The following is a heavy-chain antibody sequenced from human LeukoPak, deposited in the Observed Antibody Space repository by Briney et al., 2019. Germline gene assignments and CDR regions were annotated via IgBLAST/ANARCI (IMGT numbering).Heavy chain of an antibody. V-gene: IGHV1-18*01. D-gene: IGHD4-17*01. Sequence: ASVKVSCKASGYTFTTYGISWVRQAPGQGLEWMGWISSYNGNTNYAQKFQGRVTMTTDTSTSTAYMELRSLRSDDTAVYYCARVGDYGDPGGWFDPWGQGTLVTVSS. J-gene: IGHJ5*02. CDR1: GYTFTTYG. CDR2: ISSYNGNT. CDR3: ARVGDYGDPGGWFDP.